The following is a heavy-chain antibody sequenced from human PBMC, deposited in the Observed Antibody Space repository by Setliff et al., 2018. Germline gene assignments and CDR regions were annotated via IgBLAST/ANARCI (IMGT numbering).Heavy chain of an antibody. Sequence: RASVKVSCKASGYTFTSYGISWVRQAPGQGLEWMGGIIPLFGTTNYAQEFQDRVTITTDESTNTAYMELSSLRSEDTAMYYCARVPQEALYYYDRGHYIDYWGQGTLVTVSS. CDR1: GYTFTSYG. CDR3: ARVPQEALYYYDRGHYIDY. D-gene: IGHD3-22*01. V-gene: IGHV1-69*05. J-gene: IGHJ4*02. CDR2: IIPLFGTT.